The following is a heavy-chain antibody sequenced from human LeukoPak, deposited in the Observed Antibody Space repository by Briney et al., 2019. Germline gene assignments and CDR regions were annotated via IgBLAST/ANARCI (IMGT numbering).Heavy chain of an antibody. CDR3: VTPRSWELSDMAV. D-gene: IGHD1-26*01. CDR1: GYSITTNYY. Sequence: SETLSLTCTVSGYSITTNYYWAWIRQSPGTGLEWIGSVYHNGETYYNPSLKSRVIISVDTSRNEFSLRLTSVTAADTAVYYCVTPRSWELSDMAVWGKGTTVIVSS. CDR2: VYHNGET. V-gene: IGHV4-38-2*02. J-gene: IGHJ6*03.